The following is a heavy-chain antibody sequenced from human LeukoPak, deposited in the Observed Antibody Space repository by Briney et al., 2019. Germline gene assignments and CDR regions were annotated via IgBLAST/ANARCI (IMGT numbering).Heavy chain of an antibody. J-gene: IGHJ6*04. CDR1: GFTFSSYA. V-gene: IGHV3-23*01. D-gene: IGHD6-19*01. CDR2: ISGSGGST. Sequence: GGSLRLSCAASGFTFSSYAMSWVRQAPGKGLEWVSAISGSGGSTYYADSVKGRFTISRDNSKNTLYLQMNSLRAEDTAVYYCAKNIAVAGTNYYYGMDVWGKETTVTVSS. CDR3: AKNIAVAGTNYYYGMDV.